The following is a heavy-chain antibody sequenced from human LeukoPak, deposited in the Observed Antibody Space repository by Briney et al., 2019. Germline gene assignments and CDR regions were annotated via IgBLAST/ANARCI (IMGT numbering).Heavy chain of an antibody. CDR2: IYYSGST. V-gene: IGHV4-39*01. CDR3: ARRARIAVAVVRFDI. Sequence: SETLSLTCTVSGGSISSSSYYWGWIRQPPGKGLEWIGSIYYSGSTYYNPSLKSRVTISVDTSKNRFSLKLSSVTAADTAVYYCARRARIAVAVVRFDIWGQGTMVTVSS. J-gene: IGHJ3*02. D-gene: IGHD6-19*01. CDR1: GGSISSSSYY.